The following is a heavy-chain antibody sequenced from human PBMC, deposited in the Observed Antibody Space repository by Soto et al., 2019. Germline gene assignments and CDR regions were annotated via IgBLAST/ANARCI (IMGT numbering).Heavy chain of an antibody. CDR2: ISSSSSTI. V-gene: IGHV3-48*02. CDR3: AREVPRAVGATGNYYSGRAV. D-gene: IGHD1-26*01. CDR1: GFTFSSYS. Sequence: GGSLRLSCAASGFTFSSYSMNWVRQAPGKGLEWVSYISSSSSTIYYADSVKGRFTISRDNAKNSLYLQMNSLRDEDTAVYYWAREVPRAVGATGNYYSGRAVGPQGTTHTVS. J-gene: IGHJ6*02.